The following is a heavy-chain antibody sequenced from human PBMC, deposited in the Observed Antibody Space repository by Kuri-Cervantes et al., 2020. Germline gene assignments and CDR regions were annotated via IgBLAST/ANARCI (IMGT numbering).Heavy chain of an antibody. CDR1: GYTFTSYA. V-gene: IGHV1-3*01. Sequence: ASVKVSCKASGYTFTSYAMHWVRQAPGQRLEWMGWINAGNGNTKYSQKFQGRVTITRDTSASTAYMELTNLRFEDTGVYFCAKDSPRVQVASTGWYDPWGQGTQVTVSS. CDR3: AKDSPRVQVASTGWYDP. CDR2: INAGNGNT. D-gene: IGHD6-19*01. J-gene: IGHJ5*02.